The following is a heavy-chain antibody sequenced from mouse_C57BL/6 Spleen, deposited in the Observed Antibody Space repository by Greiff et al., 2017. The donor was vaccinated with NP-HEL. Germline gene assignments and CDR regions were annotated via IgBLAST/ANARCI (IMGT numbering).Heavy chain of an antibody. CDR2: ISSGGSYT. CDR3: AKSHGYYVGTFAY. Sequence: EVQRVESGGDLVKPGGSLKLSCAASGFTFSSYGMSWVRQTPDKRLEWVATISSGGSYTYYPDSVKGRFTISRDNAKNTLYLQMSSLKSEDTAMYYCAKSHGYYVGTFAYWGQWTLVTVSA. CDR1: GFTFSSYG. J-gene: IGHJ3*01. V-gene: IGHV5-6*01. D-gene: IGHD2-3*01.